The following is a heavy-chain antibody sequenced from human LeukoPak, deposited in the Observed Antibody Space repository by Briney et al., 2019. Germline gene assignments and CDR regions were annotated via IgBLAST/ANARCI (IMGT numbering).Heavy chain of an antibody. CDR1: GFTFSTYW. CDR2: INSDGRTT. V-gene: IGHV3-74*01. D-gene: IGHD3-10*02. Sequence: GRSLRLSCAASGFTFSTYWMHWVRQVPGKGLVWVSRINSDGRTTGYADSVKGRFTISRDNAKNTLYLQMNSLRVEDTAVYYCGSPRTFSGRNVLDMWGQGTMVTVSS. CDR3: GSPRTFSGRNVLDM. J-gene: IGHJ3*02.